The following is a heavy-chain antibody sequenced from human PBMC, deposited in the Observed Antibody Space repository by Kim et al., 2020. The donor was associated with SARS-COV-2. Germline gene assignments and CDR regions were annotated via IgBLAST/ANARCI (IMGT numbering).Heavy chain of an antibody. V-gene: IGHV3-73*01. CDR2: IRSKVNGYAK. Sequence: GGSLRLSCGASGFTFSDSAMHWVRRASGKGLEWVGRIRSKVNGYAKAYSASGRGRFTISRDDSRNTAYLQMNSLKTEDTAVYYCTRVPGTTLASWDAFDIWGQGTMVAVSS. J-gene: IGHJ3*02. CDR1: GFTFSDSA. D-gene: IGHD1-1*01. CDR3: TRVPGTTLASWDAFDI.